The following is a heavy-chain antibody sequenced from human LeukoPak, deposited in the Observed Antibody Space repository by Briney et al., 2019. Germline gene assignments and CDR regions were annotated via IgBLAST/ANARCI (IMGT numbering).Heavy chain of an antibody. CDR2: MSGICSRE. D-gene: IGHD6-19*01. V-gene: IGHV3-23*01. CDR1: GFTLSSFA. J-gene: IGHJ4*02. CDR3: AKDIAVAGYYFDY. Sequence: GGSLRLSCAASGFTLSSFAMRWVRQAPGKGMAWVIGMSGICSRESYAVSLKGRFTISRYISKHTLYMQMNSVRAEDTAVYYCAKDIAVAGYYFDYWGQGTLVTVSS.